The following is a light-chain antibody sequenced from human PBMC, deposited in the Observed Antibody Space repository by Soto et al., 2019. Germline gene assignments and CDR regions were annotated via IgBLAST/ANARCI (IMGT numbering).Light chain of an antibody. J-gene: IGLJ2*01. CDR3: SSYAGSNNFEVV. CDR2: EVS. CDR1: SSDVGGYKY. Sequence: QSVLTQPASVSESPGRSITIYCTGTSSDVGGYKYVSWYQQHPGKAPKLMIYEVSTRPSGVPDRFSGSKSGNTASLTVSGLQAEDEADYYCSSYAGSNNFEVVFGGGTKLTVL. V-gene: IGLV2-8*01.